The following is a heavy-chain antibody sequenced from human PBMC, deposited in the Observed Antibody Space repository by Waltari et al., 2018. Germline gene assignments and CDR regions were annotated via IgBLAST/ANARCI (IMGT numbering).Heavy chain of an antibody. CDR1: GDSISGTYW. CDR2: IHGSGRS. V-gene: IGHV4-4*02. J-gene: IGHJ4*02. D-gene: IGHD2-15*01. CDR3: ARDRGRGLYLDS. Sequence: QVQLQESGPGLVKPSGTLSVTCAVSGDSISGTYWWSWVRQPPGKGLEWIGQIHGSGRSNYNPSLESRVTVSIDTSNNHFSLKVTSATAADTAVYYCARDRGRGLYLDSWGQGTLVTVSS.